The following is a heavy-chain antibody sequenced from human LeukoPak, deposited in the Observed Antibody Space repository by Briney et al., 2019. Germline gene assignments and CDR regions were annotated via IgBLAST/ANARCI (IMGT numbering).Heavy chain of an antibody. V-gene: IGHV3-33*08. D-gene: IGHD3-22*01. Sequence: GRSLSLSCVVSGFTFSSYGMHWVRQAPGKGLEWVALIWYDGSNKYYADSVKGRFTISRDNSKNTLYLQMNSLRVDDTAVYYCARDVFTSYDTGGGYSDYWGQGTLVTVSS. J-gene: IGHJ4*02. CDR3: ARDVFTSYDTGGGYSDY. CDR1: GFTFSSYG. CDR2: IWYDGSNK.